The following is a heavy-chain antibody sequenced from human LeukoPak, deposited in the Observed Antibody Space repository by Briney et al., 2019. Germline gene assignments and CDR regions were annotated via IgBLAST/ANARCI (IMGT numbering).Heavy chain of an antibody. CDR1: GGSISSYY. CDR2: IYYSGST. J-gene: IGHJ4*02. D-gene: IGHD6-13*01. V-gene: IGHV4-59*12. CDR3: ARRERIAAAGKTGFDY. Sequence: SETLSLTCTVSGGSISSYYWSWIRQPPGKGLEWIGYIYYSGSTNYNPSLKSRVTISVETSKNEFSLKLSSVTAADTAVYYCARRERIAAAGKTGFDYWGQGTLVTVSS.